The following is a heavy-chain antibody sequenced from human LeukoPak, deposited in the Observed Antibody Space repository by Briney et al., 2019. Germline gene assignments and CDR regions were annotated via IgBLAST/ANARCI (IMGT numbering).Heavy chain of an antibody. CDR1: GGSFSGYY. J-gene: IGHJ4*02. V-gene: IGHV4-34*01. CDR3: ARVKPIAAGGD. D-gene: IGHD6-13*01. CDR2: INHSGST. Sequence: SETLSLTCAVYGGSFSGYYWSWIRQPPGKGLEWIGEINHSGSTNYNPSLKSRVTISVDTSKNQFSLKLSSVTAADTAVYYCARVKPIAAGGDWGQGTLVTVSS.